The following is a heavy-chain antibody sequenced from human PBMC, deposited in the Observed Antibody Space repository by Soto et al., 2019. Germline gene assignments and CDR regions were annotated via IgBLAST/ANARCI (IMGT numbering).Heavy chain of an antibody. Sequence: EVQLVESGGGLVKPGGSLRLSCAASGFTFNIAWMSWVRQAPGKGLEWVGRIKSKTDGGTTDYAEPVKGRFTISRDDSKNTLYLQMNSLKTEDTAVYYCITDVPSWYDRIYDAFDIWGQGTMVTVSS. CDR1: GFTFNIAW. V-gene: IGHV3-15*01. D-gene: IGHD3-22*01. CDR3: ITDVPSWYDRIYDAFDI. J-gene: IGHJ3*02. CDR2: IKSKTDGGTT.